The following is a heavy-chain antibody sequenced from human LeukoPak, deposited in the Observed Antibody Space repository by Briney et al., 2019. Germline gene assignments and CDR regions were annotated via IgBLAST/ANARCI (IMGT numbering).Heavy chain of an antibody. V-gene: IGHV3-48*01. Sequence: GGSLRLSCAASGFPLSSYSINWVRQAPGKGLEWVSYISSSGSAIYYVGSVKGRFTVSRDNAKNSLFLQMNSPRAEDTAVYYCVRVKGSYFDYWGQGALVTVSS. J-gene: IGHJ4*02. D-gene: IGHD2-15*01. CDR1: GFPLSSYS. CDR2: ISSSGSAI. CDR3: VRVKGSYFDY.